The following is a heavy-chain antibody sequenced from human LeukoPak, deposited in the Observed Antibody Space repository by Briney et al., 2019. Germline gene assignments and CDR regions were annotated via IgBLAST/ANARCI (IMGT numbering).Heavy chain of an antibody. V-gene: IGHV4-59*01. CDR3: ARATTGSGSYNPSIPDY. Sequence: SETLSLTCTVSGGSISSYYWSWIRQPPGKGLEWIGYIYYSGSTNYNPSLKSRVTISVDTSKNQFSLKLSSVTAADTAVHYCARATTGSGSYNPSIPDYWGQGTLVTVSS. CDR2: IYYSGST. D-gene: IGHD3-10*01. J-gene: IGHJ4*02. CDR1: GGSISSYY.